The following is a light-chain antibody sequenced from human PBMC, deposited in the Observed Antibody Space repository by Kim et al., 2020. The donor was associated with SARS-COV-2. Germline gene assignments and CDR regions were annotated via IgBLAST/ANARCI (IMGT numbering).Light chain of an antibody. V-gene: IGKV3-15*01. CDR1: QSVSTN. Sequence: PGERATLSCRASQSVSTNLAWYQQKPGQAPRLLIYGASTRATGIPARFSGSGSGTEFTLTISSLQSEDFAVYYCQQYNNWPPITFGQGTRLEIK. J-gene: IGKJ5*01. CDR3: QQYNNWPPIT. CDR2: GAS.